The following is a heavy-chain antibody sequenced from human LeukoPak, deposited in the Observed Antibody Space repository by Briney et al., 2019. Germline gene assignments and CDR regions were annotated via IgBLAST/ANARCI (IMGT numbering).Heavy chain of an antibody. D-gene: IGHD3-3*01. Sequence: PSETLSLTCTVSGGSTTSYYWSWIRQPPGKGLEWIGYIYYSGSTNYNPSLKSRVTISVDTSKNQFSLKLSSVTAADTAVYYCARGGDFWSGYLNDNWFDPWGQGTLVTVSS. CDR3: ARGGDFWSGYLNDNWFDP. V-gene: IGHV4-59*01. CDR1: GGSTTSYY. J-gene: IGHJ5*02. CDR2: IYYSGST.